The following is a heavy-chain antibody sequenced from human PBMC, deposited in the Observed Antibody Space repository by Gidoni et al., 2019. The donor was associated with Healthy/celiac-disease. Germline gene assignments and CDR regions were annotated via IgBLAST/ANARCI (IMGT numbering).Heavy chain of an antibody. CDR1: GGSISSGGYY. J-gene: IGHJ5*02. CDR2: IYYSGST. D-gene: IGHD3-10*01. Sequence: QVQLQESGPGLVKPSQTLSLTCTVSGGSISSGGYYWSWIRQHPGKGLEWIGYIYYSGSTFYNPSLKSRVTISVDTSKNQFSLKLSSVTAADTAVYYCARGLLWFGELAFDPWGQGTLVTVSS. CDR3: ARGLLWFGELAFDP. V-gene: IGHV4-31*03.